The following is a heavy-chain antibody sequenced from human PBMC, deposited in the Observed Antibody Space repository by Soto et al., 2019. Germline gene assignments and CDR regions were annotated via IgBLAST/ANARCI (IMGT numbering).Heavy chain of an antibody. V-gene: IGHV4-34*01. CDR3: ARHEAPSGWYFDY. J-gene: IGHJ4*02. Sequence: PSETLSLTCAVYGGSFSGYYWSWIRQPPGKGLEWIGEINHSGSTNYNPSLKSRVTISVDTSKNQFSLKLSSVTAVDTAVYYCARHEAPSGWYFDYWGQGTLVTVSS. D-gene: IGHD6-19*01. CDR2: INHSGST. CDR1: GGSFSGYY.